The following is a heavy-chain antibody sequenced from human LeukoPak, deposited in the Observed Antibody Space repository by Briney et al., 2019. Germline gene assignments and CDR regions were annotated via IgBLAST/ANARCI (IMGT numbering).Heavy chain of an antibody. CDR1: GSIFTSYW. CDR2: IYPGDSDT. J-gene: IGHJ3*02. D-gene: IGHD3-22*01. Sequence: GSSLQISCECSGSIFTSYWIGWVRQLPGKGLEWMGIIYPGDSDTRYSPSFQGQVTISADKSISTAYLQWSSLKASDTAMYYCASPGNYYYDSSGYWDDAFDIWGQGTMVTVSS. V-gene: IGHV5-51*01. CDR3: ASPGNYYYDSSGYWDDAFDI.